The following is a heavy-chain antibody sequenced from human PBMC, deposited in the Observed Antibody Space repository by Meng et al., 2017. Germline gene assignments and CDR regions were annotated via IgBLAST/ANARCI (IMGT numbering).Heavy chain of an antibody. CDR3: ASMGY. D-gene: IGHD3-10*01. J-gene: IGHJ4*02. V-gene: IGHV3-30*01. CDR2: ISYDGSNK. Sequence: VPLLGSGGGVVQPGRSLGLSCAASGFTFSSYAMHWVRQAPGKGLEWVAVISYDGSNKYYADSVKGRFTISRDNSKNTLYLQMNSLRAEDTAVYYCASMGYWGQGTLVTSPQ. CDR1: GFTFSSYA.